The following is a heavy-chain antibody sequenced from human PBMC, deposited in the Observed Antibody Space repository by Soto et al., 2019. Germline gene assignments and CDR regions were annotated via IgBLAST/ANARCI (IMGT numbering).Heavy chain of an antibody. CDR3: ARDNYYDSSGYYYYYYGMDV. CDR2: ISYDGSNK. J-gene: IGHJ6*02. Sequence: GGSLRLSCAASGFTFSSYAMHWVRQAPGKGLEWVAVISYDGSNKYYADSVKGRFTISRDNSKNTLYLQMNSLRAEDTAVYYCARDNYYDSSGYYYYYYGMDVWGQGTTVTGSS. CDR1: GFTFSSYA. D-gene: IGHD3-22*01. V-gene: IGHV3-30-3*01.